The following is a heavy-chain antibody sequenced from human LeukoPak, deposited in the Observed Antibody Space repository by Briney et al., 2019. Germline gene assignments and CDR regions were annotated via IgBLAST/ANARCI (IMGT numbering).Heavy chain of an antibody. Sequence: SGTLSLTCAVSGGSITSSNWWSWVRQPPGKGLEWIGEIYHSGSTYYNPSLKSRVTISVDTSKNQFSLKLSSVTAADTAVYYRARGERRYYAFDIWGQGTMVTVSS. CDR2: IYHSGST. CDR3: ARGERRYYAFDI. J-gene: IGHJ3*02. V-gene: IGHV4-4*02. CDR1: GGSITSSNW. D-gene: IGHD1-1*01.